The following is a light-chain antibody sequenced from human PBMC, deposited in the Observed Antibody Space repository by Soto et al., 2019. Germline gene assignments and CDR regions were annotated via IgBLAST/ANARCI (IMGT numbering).Light chain of an antibody. V-gene: IGLV1-47*03. J-gene: IGLJ7*01. Sequence: QSVLTQPPSTSGTPGQSVTIPCFGSSSNIGGNYVFWYQHLPGTAPKLLIYRNNQRPSGVPDRFSGSKSGTSASLAISGLWAEDEADYYCATWDASLSGNIIFGGGTQLTVL. CDR1: SSNIGGNY. CDR2: RNN. CDR3: ATWDASLSGNII.